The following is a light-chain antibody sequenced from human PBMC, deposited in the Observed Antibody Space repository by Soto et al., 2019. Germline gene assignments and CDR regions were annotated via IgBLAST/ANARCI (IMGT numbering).Light chain of an antibody. J-gene: IGKJ2*01. V-gene: IGKV2-30*01. Sequence: DVVMTQSPLSLPVTLGQPASISCRSSQSLVYSDGNTYLSWFQQRPGQSPRRLIYEVSNRDSGVPDRFSGSGSGTDFTLKISRVEAEYVAIYYCMQGSHWTYTFGQGTKLEIK. CDR1: QSLVYSDGNTY. CDR3: MQGSHWTYT. CDR2: EVS.